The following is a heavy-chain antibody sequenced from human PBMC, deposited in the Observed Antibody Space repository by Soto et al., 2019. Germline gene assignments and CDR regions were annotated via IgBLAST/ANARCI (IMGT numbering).Heavy chain of an antibody. D-gene: IGHD3-22*01. Sequence: SETLSLTCIVAGDSISSGYWSWFRQPPGKGLEWIGYIYYSDSINYNPSLKSRVIISVDTSKNQFSLSLNSVTAADTAVYYCARAYYDASGYGLDPWGQGTLVTVSS. J-gene: IGHJ5*02. CDR3: ARAYYDASGYGLDP. CDR1: GDSISSGY. CDR2: IYYSDSI. V-gene: IGHV4-59*01.